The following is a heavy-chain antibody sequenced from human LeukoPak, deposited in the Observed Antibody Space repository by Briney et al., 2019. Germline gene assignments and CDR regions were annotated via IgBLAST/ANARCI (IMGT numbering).Heavy chain of an antibody. CDR1: GYSFTTHW. CDR2: IYPGDSDT. Sequence: GESLQISCKASGYSFTTHWIGWVRQMPGKGLEWMGIIYPGDSDTRYSPSFQGQVTISADKSISTAYLQWSSLKASDTAMYYCARSLFGLESTPAYYYYYYYMDVWGKGTTVTVSS. J-gene: IGHJ6*03. D-gene: IGHD3-16*02. CDR3: ARSLFGLESTPAYYYYYYYMDV. V-gene: IGHV5-51*01.